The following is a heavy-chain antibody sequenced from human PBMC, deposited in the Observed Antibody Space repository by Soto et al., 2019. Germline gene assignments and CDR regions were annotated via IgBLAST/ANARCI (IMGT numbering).Heavy chain of an antibody. V-gene: IGHV3-23*01. CDR1: GFTFSSYA. J-gene: IGHJ4*02. CDR2: ISGSGGST. D-gene: IGHD6-19*01. Sequence: EVQLLESGGGLVQPGGSLRLSCAASGFTFSSYAMSWVRQAPGKGLEWVSAISGSGGSTYYADSVKGRFTTSRDNSKNTLYLQMNSLRAEDTAVYYCAKELDSSGWVGDYFDYWGQGTLVTVSS. CDR3: AKELDSSGWVGDYFDY.